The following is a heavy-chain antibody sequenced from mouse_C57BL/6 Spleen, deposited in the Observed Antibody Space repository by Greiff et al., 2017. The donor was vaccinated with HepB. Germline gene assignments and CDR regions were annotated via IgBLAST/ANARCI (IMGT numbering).Heavy chain of an antibody. D-gene: IGHD4-1*01. J-gene: IGHJ2*01. CDR2: IYPGSGNT. Sequence: QVQLQQSGAELVRPGASVKLSCKASGYTFTDYYINWVKQRPGQGLEWIARIYPGSGNTYYNEKFKGKATLTAEKSSSTAYMQLSSLTSEDSAVYFCARFGELDLGDYFDYWGQGTTLTVSS. V-gene: IGHV1-76*01. CDR3: ARFGELDLGDYFDY. CDR1: GYTFTDYY.